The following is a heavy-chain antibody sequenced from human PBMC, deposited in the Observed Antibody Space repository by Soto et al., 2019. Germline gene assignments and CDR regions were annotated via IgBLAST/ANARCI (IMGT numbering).Heavy chain of an antibody. J-gene: IGHJ6*02. CDR1: GFTFSSYA. CDR2: ISGSGGST. V-gene: IGHV3-23*01. D-gene: IGHD5-12*01. Sequence: EVQLLESGGGLVQPGGSLRLSCAASGFTFSSYAMSWVRQAPGKGLEWVSAISGSGGSTYYADSVKGRFTISRDNSKNTLYLQMTSLRAEDTAVYYCANRYSGYDSMDVWGQGTTVTVSS. CDR3: ANRYSGYDSMDV.